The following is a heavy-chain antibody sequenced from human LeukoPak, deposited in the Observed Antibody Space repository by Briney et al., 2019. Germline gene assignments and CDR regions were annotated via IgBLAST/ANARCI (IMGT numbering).Heavy chain of an antibody. CDR3: ARLGARQMLEY. J-gene: IGHJ4*02. CDR2: IKQDGGQI. V-gene: IGHV3-7*01. CDR1: GFTLSNSA. Sequence: GGSLRLSCTTSGFTLSNSAMSWVRQVPGKGQEWVANIKQDGGQIDYLESVKGRFTVSRDNAKNSLYLQMNSLRAEDTAVYYCARLGARQMLEYWGQGTLVTVSS. D-gene: IGHD4-17*01.